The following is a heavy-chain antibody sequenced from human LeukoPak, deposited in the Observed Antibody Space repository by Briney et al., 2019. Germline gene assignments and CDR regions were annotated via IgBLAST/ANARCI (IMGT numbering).Heavy chain of an antibody. CDR2: IYNGGST. J-gene: IGHJ4*02. D-gene: IGHD2/OR15-2a*01. V-gene: IGHV4-4*07. CDR3: ANSISMDFQY. Sequence: PSETLSLTCTVSGGSISSHYWNWIRQPAGKGLEWIGRIYNGGSTNYNPSLESRVTISLDRSKNQFSLKRTSVTAADTAVYYCANSISMDFQYWGQGTLVTVSS. CDR1: GGSISSHY.